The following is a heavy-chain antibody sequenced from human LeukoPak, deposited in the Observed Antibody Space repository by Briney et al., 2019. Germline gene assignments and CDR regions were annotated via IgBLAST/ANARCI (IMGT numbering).Heavy chain of an antibody. Sequence: GGSLRLSWAASGFTFNNHAMSWVRQAPGKGLEWVSGINGNGASTYYSDSVKGRFTISRDNSKNTLYLQMSSLRAEDTAIYYCAKDQGYSYYYLDYWGQGTLVTVSS. CDR2: INGNGAST. D-gene: IGHD5-18*01. CDR3: AKDQGYSYYYLDY. CDR1: GFTFNNHA. V-gene: IGHV3-23*01. J-gene: IGHJ4*02.